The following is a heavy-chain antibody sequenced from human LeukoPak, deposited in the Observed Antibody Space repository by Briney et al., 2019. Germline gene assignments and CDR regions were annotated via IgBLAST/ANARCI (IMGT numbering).Heavy chain of an antibody. J-gene: IGHJ5*02. CDR1: GGSISSGGYY. CDR2: IYYSGST. CDR3: ARDIIVARPRSGFDP. Sequence: SQTLSLTCTVSGGSISSGGYYWSWIRQHPGKGLEWIGYIYYSGSTYYNPSLKSRVTISVDTSKNQFSLKLSSVTAADTAVYYCARDIIVARPRSGFDPWGQGTLVTVSS. V-gene: IGHV4-31*03. D-gene: IGHD6-6*01.